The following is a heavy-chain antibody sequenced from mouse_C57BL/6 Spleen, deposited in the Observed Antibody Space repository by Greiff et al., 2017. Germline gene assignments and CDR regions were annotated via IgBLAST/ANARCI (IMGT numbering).Heavy chain of an antibody. D-gene: IGHD2-4*01. CDR3: TGDYDGAMDY. V-gene: IGHV1-15*01. CDR1: GYTFTDYE. Sequence: VQLQQSGAELVRPGASVTLSCKASGYTFTDYEMHWVKQTPVHGLEWIGAIDPETGGTAYNQKFKGKAILTADKSSSTAYMELRSLTSEDSAVYYCTGDYDGAMDYWGQGTSVTVSS. CDR2: IDPETGGT. J-gene: IGHJ4*01.